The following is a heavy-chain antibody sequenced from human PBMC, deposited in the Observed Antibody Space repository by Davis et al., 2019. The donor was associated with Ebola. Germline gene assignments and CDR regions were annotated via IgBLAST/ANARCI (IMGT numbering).Heavy chain of an antibody. V-gene: IGHV3-23*01. CDR3: ARVRWTSGYYFDY. Sequence: GGSLRLSCAASGFTFSSSAMSWVRQAPGKGLEWVSAISGSGGSTYYADSVKGRFTISRDNSKNTLYLQMNSLRAEDTAVYYCARVRWTSGYYFDYWGQGTLVTVSS. CDR2: ISGSGGST. CDR1: GFTFSSSA. D-gene: IGHD3-22*01. J-gene: IGHJ4*02.